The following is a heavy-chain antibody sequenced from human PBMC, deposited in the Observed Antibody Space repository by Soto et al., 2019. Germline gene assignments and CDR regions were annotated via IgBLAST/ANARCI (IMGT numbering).Heavy chain of an antibody. D-gene: IGHD6-19*01. CDR2: IYYSGST. V-gene: IGHV4-59*01. J-gene: IGHJ4*02. CDR3: AKDRDSSGWLGFDY. Sequence: PSETLSLTCTVSGGSINSYYWSWIRQPPGKGLEWIGYIYYSGSTNYNPSLKSRFTISRDNAKNSLYLQMNSLRVEDTALYYCAKDRDSSGWLGFDYWGQGTLVTVSS. CDR1: GGSINSYY.